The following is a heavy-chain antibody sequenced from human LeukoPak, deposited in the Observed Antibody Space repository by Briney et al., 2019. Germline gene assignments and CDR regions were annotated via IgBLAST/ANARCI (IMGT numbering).Heavy chain of an antibody. V-gene: IGHV4-34*01. J-gene: IGHJ4*02. CDR2: INHSGST. CDR3: ARVDVYRSDRAFDY. Sequence: SETLSLTCAVYGGSFSGYYWSWIRQPPGKGLEWIGEINHSGSTNHNPSLKSRVTISVDTSKNQFSLKLSSVTAADTAVYYCARVDVYRSDRAFDYWGQGTLVTVSS. CDR1: GGSFSGYY. D-gene: IGHD4-11*01.